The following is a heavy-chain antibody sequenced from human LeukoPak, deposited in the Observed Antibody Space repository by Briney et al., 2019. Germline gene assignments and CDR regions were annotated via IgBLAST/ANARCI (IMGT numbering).Heavy chain of an antibody. V-gene: IGHV3-74*01. D-gene: IGHD6-13*01. CDR2: INSDGSIT. CDR3: ARGPSSSSSWYGLDV. J-gene: IGHJ6*02. Sequence: GGSLRLSCAASEFTFSRYWMARVRQAPGKGLVWVSRINSDGSITTYGDSLKGRFTVSRDNAKNTLYLQMNSLTGEDTAVYYCARGPSSSSSWYGLDVWGRGTTVTVSS. CDR1: EFTFSRYW.